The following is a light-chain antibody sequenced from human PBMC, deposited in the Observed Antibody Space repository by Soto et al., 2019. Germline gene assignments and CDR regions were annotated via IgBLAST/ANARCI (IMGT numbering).Light chain of an antibody. CDR2: AGS. V-gene: IGLV2-23*03. CDR1: INDVGSYNL. Sequence: QSALTQPASVSGSPGQSITISCSGTINDVGSYNLVSWYQQHPGKAPKLIIYAGSERPSGVSNRFSGSKSGNTASLTISGLQTEDEADYYCCSYAPTFTFLFGGGTKLTVL. J-gene: IGLJ2*01. CDR3: CSYAPTFTFL.